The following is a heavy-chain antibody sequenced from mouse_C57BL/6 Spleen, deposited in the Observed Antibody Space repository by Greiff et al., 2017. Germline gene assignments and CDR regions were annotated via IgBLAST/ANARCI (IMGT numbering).Heavy chain of an antibody. Sequence: QVQLQQPGAELVKPGASVKLSCKASGYTFTSSWMHWVKQRPGRGLEWIGRSDPNSGGTKYNEKFKSKATLTVDKPSSTAYMQLSSLTSEDSAVYYCAREGLPWYFDVWGTGTTVTVSS. J-gene: IGHJ1*03. CDR2: SDPNSGGT. CDR1: GYTFTSSW. D-gene: IGHD2-4*01. V-gene: IGHV1-72*01. CDR3: AREGLPWYFDV.